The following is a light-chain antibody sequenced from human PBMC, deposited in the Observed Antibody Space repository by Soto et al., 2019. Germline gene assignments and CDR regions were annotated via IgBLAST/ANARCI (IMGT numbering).Light chain of an antibody. CDR3: QPYGSSPT. CDR1: QSVSSSY. J-gene: IGKJ1*01. Sequence: EIVLTQSPGTLSLSPGERATLSCRSSQSVSSSYLAWYQHKPGQAPRLLIYDVSSRATGIPDRFSGSGSVTDFTLTISRLEHEDFAVYYCQPYGSSPTFGQGTKVEIK. V-gene: IGKV3-20*01. CDR2: DVS.